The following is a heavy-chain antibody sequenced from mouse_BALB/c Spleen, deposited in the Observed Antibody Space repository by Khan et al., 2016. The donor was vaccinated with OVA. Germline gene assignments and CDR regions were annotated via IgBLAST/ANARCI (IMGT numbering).Heavy chain of an antibody. Sequence: QVQLQQSGAELVRPGVSVKISCKGSGYTFTDYAMHWVKQSHAKSLEWIGGISTYYGDADYNQKFKGKATMTVDKSSSTAFMELARLSSEDSAIDYCARGSGNSRFAYWGQGTLVTVSA. V-gene: IGHV1S137*01. J-gene: IGHJ3*01. D-gene: IGHD1-3*01. CDR3: ARGSGNSRFAY. CDR2: ISTYYGDA. CDR1: GYTFTDYA.